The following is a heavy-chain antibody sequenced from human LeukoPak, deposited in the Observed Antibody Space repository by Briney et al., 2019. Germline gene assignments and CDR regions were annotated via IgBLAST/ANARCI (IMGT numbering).Heavy chain of an antibody. CDR3: ARQSDGDYFDY. CDR1: GGSFSGNY. D-gene: IGHD4-17*01. Sequence: PSETLSLTCAVYGGSFSGNYWSWIRQPPGKGLEWIGEINHSGSNNYNPSLKSGVTISVDTSKNQFSLKLNSVTAADTAVYYCARQSDGDYFDYWGHGTLVTVSS. V-gene: IGHV4-34*01. J-gene: IGHJ4*01. CDR2: INHSGSN.